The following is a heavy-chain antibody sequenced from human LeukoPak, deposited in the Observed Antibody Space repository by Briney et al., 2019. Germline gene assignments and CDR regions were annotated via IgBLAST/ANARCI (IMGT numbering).Heavy chain of an antibody. CDR2: INHSGST. CDR1: GGSFSGYY. J-gene: IGHJ1*01. V-gene: IGHV4-34*01. Sequence: SETLSLTCAVYGGSFSGYYWSWIRQPPGKGLEWIGDINHSGSTNYNPSLKSRVTISVDTSKNQFSLKLSSVTAADTAVYYCARRLIGYCSGGSCYSGYFQHWGQGTLVTVSS. D-gene: IGHD2-15*01. CDR3: ARRLIGYCSGGSCYSGYFQH.